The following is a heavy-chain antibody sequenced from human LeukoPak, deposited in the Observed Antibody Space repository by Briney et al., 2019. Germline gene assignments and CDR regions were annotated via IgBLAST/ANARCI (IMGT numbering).Heavy chain of an antibody. V-gene: IGHV3-21*01. J-gene: IGHJ3*02. CDR3: ARDRGTANAFDI. CDR1: GFTFNNYA. D-gene: IGHD5-18*01. CDR2: ISSSSSYI. Sequence: GGSLRLSCAVSGFTFNNYAMNWVRQAPGKGPEWVSSISSSSSYIYYADSVKGRFTISRDNAKNSLYLQMNSLRAEDTAVYYCARDRGTANAFDIWGQGTMVTVSS.